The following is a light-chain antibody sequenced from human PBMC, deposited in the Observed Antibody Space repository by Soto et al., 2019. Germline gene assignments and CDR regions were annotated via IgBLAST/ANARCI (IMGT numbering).Light chain of an antibody. CDR2: DVS. CDR1: SSDVGGYNY. J-gene: IGLJ2*01. V-gene: IGLV2-14*01. Sequence: QSALTQPASVSGSPGQSITISCTGTSSDVGGYNYVSWYQLHPGQAPRLVIYDVSNRPSGVSDRFSGSKAGNTASLTISGLQAEDTAHYYCCSYTRSGTLSFGGGTKLTVL. CDR3: CSYTRSGTLS.